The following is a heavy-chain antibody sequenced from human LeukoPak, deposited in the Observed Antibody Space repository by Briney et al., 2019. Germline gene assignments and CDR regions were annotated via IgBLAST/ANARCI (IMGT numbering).Heavy chain of an antibody. CDR2: IYPGDSDT. D-gene: IGHD4/OR15-4a*01. Sequence: GESLKISCKGSGYSFTSYWIGGGRQMPGKGLEWMGIIYPGDSDTRYSPSFQGQVTISADRSISTAYLQWSSLKASDTAMYYCARGFYGGYYYYYYMDVWGKGTTVTVSS. V-gene: IGHV5-51*01. CDR3: ARGFYGGYYYYYYMDV. J-gene: IGHJ6*03. CDR1: GYSFTSYW.